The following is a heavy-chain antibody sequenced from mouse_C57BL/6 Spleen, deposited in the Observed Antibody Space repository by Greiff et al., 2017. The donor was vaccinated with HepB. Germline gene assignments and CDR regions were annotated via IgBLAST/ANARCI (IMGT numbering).Heavy chain of an antibody. CDR2: IYPGDGDT. Sequence: QVQLKQSGAELVKPGASVKISCKASGYAFSSYWMNWVKQRPGKGLEWIGQIYPGDGDTNYNGKFKGKATLTADKSSSTAYMQLSSLTSEDSAVYFCARPVILGYYAMDYWGQGTSVTVSS. J-gene: IGHJ4*01. V-gene: IGHV1-80*01. CDR1: GYAFSSYW. CDR3: ARPVILGYYAMDY.